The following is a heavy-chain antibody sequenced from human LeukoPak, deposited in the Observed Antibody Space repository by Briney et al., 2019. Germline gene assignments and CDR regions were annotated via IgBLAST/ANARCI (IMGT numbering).Heavy chain of an antibody. CDR3: AKGYPVDYYDASAFGY. CDR2: IRYDGSNQ. J-gene: IGHJ4*02. CDR1: GFTFPSYG. D-gene: IGHD3-22*01. V-gene: IGHV3-30*02. Sequence: GGSLRLSCPTSGFTFPSYGMHWVRQAPGKGLEWVAFIRYDGSNQYYADSVKGRFTISRDNSRNTLYLQMNILRPEDTAVYYCAKGYPVDYYDASAFGYWGQGTLVTVSS.